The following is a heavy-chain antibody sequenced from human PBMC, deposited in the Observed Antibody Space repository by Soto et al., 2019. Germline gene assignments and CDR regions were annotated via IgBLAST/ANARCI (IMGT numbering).Heavy chain of an antibody. J-gene: IGHJ4*02. CDR3: ARGCYESSGYIPPFGY. D-gene: IGHD3-22*01. CDR1: GFTFSSYE. Sequence: EVRLVESGGGLVQPGGSLRLSCAASGFTFSSYEMNWVRQAPGKGLEWVSYISISGSTIFYADSVKGRFTISRDNAKDSLYLQMNSLRAEDTAVYYCARGCYESSGYIPPFGYWGQGTLVTVSS. CDR2: ISISGSTI. V-gene: IGHV3-48*03.